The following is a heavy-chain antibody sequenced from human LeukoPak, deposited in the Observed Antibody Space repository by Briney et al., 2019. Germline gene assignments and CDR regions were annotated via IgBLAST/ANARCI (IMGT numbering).Heavy chain of an antibody. Sequence: PGGSLRLSCAASGFTFSNAWMNWVRQAPGKGLEWVGRIKSKIDGGTTDYAAPVKGRFTISRDDSKNTVNPQMNSLKTEDTALYYCTTDWIGYWGQGTLVTVSS. CDR3: TTDWIGY. J-gene: IGHJ4*02. CDR2: IKSKIDGGTT. D-gene: IGHD2-2*03. CDR1: GFTFSNAW. V-gene: IGHV3-15*07.